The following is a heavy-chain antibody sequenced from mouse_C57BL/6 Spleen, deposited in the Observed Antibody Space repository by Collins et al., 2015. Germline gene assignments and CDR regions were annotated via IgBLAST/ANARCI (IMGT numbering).Heavy chain of an antibody. J-gene: IGHJ2*01. D-gene: IGHD3-2*02. Sequence: VSGFSLTSYSISWVRQPPGKGLEWLGVIWTGGGTNYNSALKSRLSISKDNSKSQVFLKMNSLQTDDTARYYCARGGAQALFDYWGQGTTLAVSS. V-gene: IGHV2-9-1*01. CDR3: ARGGAQALFDY. CDR2: IWTGGGT. CDR1: GFSLTSYS.